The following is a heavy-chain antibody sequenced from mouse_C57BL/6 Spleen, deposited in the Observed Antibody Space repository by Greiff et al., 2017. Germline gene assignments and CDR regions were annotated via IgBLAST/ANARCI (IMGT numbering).Heavy chain of an antibody. J-gene: IGHJ2*01. D-gene: IGHD2-2*01. CDR1: GYAFSSYW. CDR3: ARNYGYDWGYYFDY. CDR2: IYPGDGDT. Sequence: VKVVESGAELVKPGASVKISCKASGYAFSSYWMNWVKQRPGKGLEWIGQIYPGDGDTNYNGKFKGKATLTADKSSSTAYIQLSSLTSEDSAVYFCARNYGYDWGYYFDYWGQGTTLTVSS. V-gene: IGHV1-80*01.